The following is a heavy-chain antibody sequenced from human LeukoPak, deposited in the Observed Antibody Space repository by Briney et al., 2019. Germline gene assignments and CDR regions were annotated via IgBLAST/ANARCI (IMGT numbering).Heavy chain of an antibody. CDR2: IIPILGIA. J-gene: IGHJ4*02. Sequence: GASVKVSCKASGGTFSSYAISWVRQAPGQGLEWMGRIIPILGIANYAQKFQGRVTITADKSTSTAYMELSSLRSEDTAVYYCARGRGSSSFSDYWGQGTLVTVSS. D-gene: IGHD6-6*01. CDR3: ARGRGSSSFSDY. V-gene: IGHV1-69*04. CDR1: GGTFSSYA.